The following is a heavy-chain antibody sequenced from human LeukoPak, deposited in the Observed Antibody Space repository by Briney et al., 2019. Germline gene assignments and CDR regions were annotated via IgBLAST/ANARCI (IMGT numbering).Heavy chain of an antibody. J-gene: IGHJ4*02. CDR3: ERDGPGAIF. Sequence: SVKVSCKGSGGTFSSYAISWVRQAPGQGLEWMGRIIPIFGIANYAQKFQGRVTITADKSTSTAYMELRSLRSEGTAVYYCERDGPGAIFWGQGTLVTVSS. CDR2: IIPIFGIA. CDR1: GGTFSSYA. D-gene: IGHD3-3*01. V-gene: IGHV1-69*04.